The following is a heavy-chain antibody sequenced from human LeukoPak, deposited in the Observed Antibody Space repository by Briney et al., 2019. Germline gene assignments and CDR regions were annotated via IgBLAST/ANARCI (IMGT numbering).Heavy chain of an antibody. D-gene: IGHD1-26*01. CDR1: GFTFSSYA. CDR2: ISGSGGST. Sequence: GGSLRLSCAASGFTFSSYAMSWVRQAPGKGLEWVSAISGSGGSTYYANSVKGRFTISRDNSKNTLYLQMNSLRAEDTAVYYCAKDRYSGSSEFDYWGQGTLVTVSS. V-gene: IGHV3-23*01. J-gene: IGHJ4*02. CDR3: AKDRYSGSSEFDY.